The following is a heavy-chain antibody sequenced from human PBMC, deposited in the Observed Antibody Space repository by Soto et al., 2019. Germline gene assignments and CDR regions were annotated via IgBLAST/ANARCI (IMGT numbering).Heavy chain of an antibody. V-gene: IGHV3-11*06. CDR1: GFTGSDYY. CDR2: SSNSGTYT. D-gene: IGHD3-10*02. Sequence: GGSLRLSCAASGFTGSDYYMSWIRQAKGKGLEWLSYSSNSGTYTRYADSVKGRFSISRDNAKNSLYLQINSLRGEDTATYYCARSGDNYNVLDYWGQVTPGTVSS. CDR3: ARSGDNYNVLDY. J-gene: IGHJ4*02.